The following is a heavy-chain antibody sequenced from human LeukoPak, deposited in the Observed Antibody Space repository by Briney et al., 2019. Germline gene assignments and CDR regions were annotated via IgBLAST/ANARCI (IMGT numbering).Heavy chain of an antibody. CDR3: AKDLLRITMIVVVRGGAFDI. V-gene: IGHV3-48*03. Sequence: GGSLRLSCAASGFTFSSYEMNWVRQAPGKGLEWVSYISSSGSTIYYADSVKGRFTISRDNSKNTLYLQMNSLRAEDTAVYYCAKDLLRITMIVVVRGGAFDIWGQGTMVTVSS. D-gene: IGHD3-22*01. CDR1: GFTFSSYE. CDR2: ISSSGSTI. J-gene: IGHJ3*02.